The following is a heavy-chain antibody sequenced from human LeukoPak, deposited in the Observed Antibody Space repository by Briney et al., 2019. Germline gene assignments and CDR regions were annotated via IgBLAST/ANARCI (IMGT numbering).Heavy chain of an antibody. V-gene: IGHV4-34*01. CDR2: INHSGST. J-gene: IGHJ3*02. D-gene: IGHD2-15*01. CDR3: ARGSPDIVVVVAADAFDI. CDR1: GGSFSGYY. Sequence: PSETLSLTCAVYGGSFSGYYWSWIRQPPGKGLERIGEINHSGSTNYNPSLKSRVTISVDTSKNQFSLKLSSVTAADTAVYYCARGSPDIVVVVAADAFDIWGQGTMVTVSS.